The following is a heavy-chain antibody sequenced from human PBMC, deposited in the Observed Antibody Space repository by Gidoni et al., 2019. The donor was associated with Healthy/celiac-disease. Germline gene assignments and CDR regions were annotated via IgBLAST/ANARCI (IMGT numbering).Heavy chain of an antibody. V-gene: IGHV3-30*04. D-gene: IGHD6-19*01. CDR2: ISFDGSNK. CDR1: GFTFSSYT. CDR3: ARARHIAVAGTNYYYYYMDV. Sequence: QVQLVESGGGVVQPGRSLRLSCAASGFTFSSYTLNWVRQAPGKGLGWVAVISFDGSNKYYADSVKGRFTISRDNSKNTLYLQMNSLRAEDTAVYYCARARHIAVAGTNYYYYYMDVWGKGTTVTVSS. J-gene: IGHJ6*03.